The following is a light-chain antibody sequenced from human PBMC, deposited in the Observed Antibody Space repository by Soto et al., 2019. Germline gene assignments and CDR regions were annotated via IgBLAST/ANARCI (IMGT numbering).Light chain of an antibody. Sequence: DIQMTQSPSTLSASVGDRVTITCRASQSISSWLAWYQQKPGKAPKLLIYDASSLESGVPSRFSGSASGTEFTLTISSLQPDDFAIYYCHQYNSYPWTFGQGTKVDIK. V-gene: IGKV1-5*01. CDR1: QSISSW. CDR3: HQYNSYPWT. CDR2: DAS. J-gene: IGKJ1*01.